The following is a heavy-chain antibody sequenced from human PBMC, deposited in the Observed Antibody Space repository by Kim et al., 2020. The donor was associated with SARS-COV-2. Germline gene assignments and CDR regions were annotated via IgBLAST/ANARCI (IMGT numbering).Heavy chain of an antibody. J-gene: IGHJ4*02. CDR1: GGSISSYY. D-gene: IGHD3-3*01. V-gene: IGHV4-59*08. CDR3: ARAGFWSGYYWTTD. CDR2: IYYSGST. Sequence: SQTLSLTCTVSGGSISSYYWSWIRQPPGKGLEWLGYIYYSGSTNYNPSLKSRVTISVDTSKNQFSLKLSSVTAADTAVYYCARAGFWSGYYWTTDWGQGTLVTVSS.